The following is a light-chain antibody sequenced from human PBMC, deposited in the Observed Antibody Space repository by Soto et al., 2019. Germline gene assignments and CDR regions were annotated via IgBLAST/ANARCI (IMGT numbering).Light chain of an antibody. J-gene: IGLJ2*01. CDR1: SSDVGGYNY. Sequence: QSALTQPASVSGPPGQSITISCAGTSSDVGGYNYVSWYQQHPGKVPRLIISDVNKRPSGVSDRFSGSKSGNTASLTISGLQAEDEADYYCASFTRSVTVVFGGGTKLTVL. V-gene: IGLV2-14*03. CDR2: DVN. CDR3: ASFTRSVTVV.